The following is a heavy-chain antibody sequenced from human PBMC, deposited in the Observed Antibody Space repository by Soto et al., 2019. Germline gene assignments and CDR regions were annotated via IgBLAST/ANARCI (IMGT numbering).Heavy chain of an antibody. Sequence: PSETLSLTCTVSGGSVSSGSYYWTWIRQPPGKGLELIGYIYYSGSTYYNSALKSRVTISADTSKNQFSLRLNYVTTADTAVYYCARDSPRTITTHNWFDPWGQG. J-gene: IGHJ5*02. CDR3: ARDSPRTITTHNWFDP. CDR1: GGSVSSGSYY. D-gene: IGHD4-4*01. CDR2: IYYSGST. V-gene: IGHV4-61*01.